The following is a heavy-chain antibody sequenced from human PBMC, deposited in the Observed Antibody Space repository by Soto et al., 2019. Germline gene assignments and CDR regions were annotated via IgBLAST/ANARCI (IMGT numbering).Heavy chain of an antibody. V-gene: IGHV4-39*01. CDR1: DDSINSDKYY. J-gene: IGHJ4*02. D-gene: IGHD3-9*01. CDR2: IYYRGNA. Sequence: SETLSLTCSVSDDSINSDKYYWGWIRQPPGKGLEWIGSIYYRGNAYYNPSLQTRVTISLDKSRSQFSLKLNSVTAADSAVYFCARLEGLATTSYYFDFWGPGALVTVSS. CDR3: ARLEGLATTSYYFDF.